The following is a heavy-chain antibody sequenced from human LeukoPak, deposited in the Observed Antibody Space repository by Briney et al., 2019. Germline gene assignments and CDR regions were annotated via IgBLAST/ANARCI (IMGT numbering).Heavy chain of an antibody. V-gene: IGHV3-48*01. CDR2: ISSFSGTI. CDR3: XXXXXGXQSY. Sequence: SXXXXXXXSXNWVRQAPGXGLEWGSYISSFSGTIYYADSVKGRFTISRDNXKNSLYMQMNRLRAEDTAVYYCXXXXXGXQSYWGQGTLVTVSS. CDR1: XXXXXXXS. J-gene: IGHJ4*02.